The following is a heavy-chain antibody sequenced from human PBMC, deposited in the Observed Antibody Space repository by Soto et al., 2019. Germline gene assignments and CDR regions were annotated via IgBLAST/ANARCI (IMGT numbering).Heavy chain of an antibody. Sequence: GSLRLSCNCSGFRFSEHGMTWVRQAPGKGLEWVGFIRNTPYGGTTDYAASVRGRFTISRDDSASIAYLQMNSLKTEDSGLYYCSRGSFGYYGPWGQGPMVTVS. J-gene: IGHJ5*02. CDR2: IRNTPYGGTT. V-gene: IGHV3-49*04. CDR1: GFRFSEHG. D-gene: IGHD2-2*03. CDR3: SRGSFGYYGP.